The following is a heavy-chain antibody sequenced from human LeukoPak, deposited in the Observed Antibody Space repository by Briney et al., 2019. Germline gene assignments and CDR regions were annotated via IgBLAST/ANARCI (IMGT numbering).Heavy chain of an antibody. CDR2: ISPNSGGT. V-gene: IGHV1-2*02. Sequence: AAVKVSCKASGYTFTAYYIHWVRQAPGQGHELMGWISPNSGGTNYSRKFQGRVTMTRYTSIDTAYMELSKLRSDDTAVYYCARLAAGAYWGQGTLVTVSS. CDR1: GYTFTAYY. J-gene: IGHJ4*02. D-gene: IGHD6-13*01. CDR3: ARLAAGAY.